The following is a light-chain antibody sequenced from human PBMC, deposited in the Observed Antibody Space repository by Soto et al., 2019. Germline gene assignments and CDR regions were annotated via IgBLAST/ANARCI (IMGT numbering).Light chain of an antibody. Sequence: EIVLTQSPGTLSLSPGERATLSCRASQSISSSYLAWYQQKPGQAPRLLIYGASSRATGIPDRFSGSGSGTDFILSISRLEPEDFAVYYCQHYGSPPQTFGLGTKVEIK. CDR3: QHYGSPPQT. CDR1: QSISSSY. CDR2: GAS. V-gene: IGKV3-20*01. J-gene: IGKJ1*01.